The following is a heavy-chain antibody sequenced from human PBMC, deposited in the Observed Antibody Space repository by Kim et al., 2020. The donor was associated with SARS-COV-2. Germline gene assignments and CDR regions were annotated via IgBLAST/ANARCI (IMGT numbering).Heavy chain of an antibody. CDR3: AKSVERVELGPHYYYYYYGMDV. D-gene: IGHD1-26*01. Sequence: GGSLRLSCAASGFTFSSYGMHWVRQAPGKGLEWVAVISYDGSNKYYADSVKGRFTISRDNSKNTLYLQMNSLRAEDTAVYYCAKSVERVELGPHYYYYYYGMDVWGQGTTVTVSS. CDR1: GFTFSSYG. V-gene: IGHV3-30*18. J-gene: IGHJ6*02. CDR2: ISYDGSNK.